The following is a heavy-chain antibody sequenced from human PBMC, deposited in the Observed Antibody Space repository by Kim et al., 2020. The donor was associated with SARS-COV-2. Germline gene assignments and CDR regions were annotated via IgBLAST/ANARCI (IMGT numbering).Heavy chain of an antibody. Sequence: SETLCLTCTVSGGSVSSGSYYWSWIRQPPGKGLEWIGYIYYSGSTNYNPSLKSRVTISVDTSKNQFSLKLSSVTAADTAVYYCARERTHSDYGYGVVDYWGQGTLVTVSS. J-gene: IGHJ4*02. D-gene: IGHD5-12*01. CDR1: GGSVSSGSYY. CDR2: IYYSGST. V-gene: IGHV4-61*01. CDR3: ARERTHSDYGYGVVDY.